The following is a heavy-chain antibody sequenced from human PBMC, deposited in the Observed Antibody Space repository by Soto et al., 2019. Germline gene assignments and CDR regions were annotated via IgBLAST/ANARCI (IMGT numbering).Heavy chain of an antibody. CDR3: GTASGWFGEFDY. CDR1: GFTFSSYA. V-gene: IGHV3-23*01. Sequence: EVQLLESGGGLVQPGGSLRLSCAASGFTFSSYAMSWVRQAPGKGLEWVSAISGSGGSTYYADSVKGRFTISRDNSKNTLYLQMNSLRGADTAVYYCGTASGWFGEFDYWGQGTLVTVSS. J-gene: IGHJ4*02. CDR2: ISGSGGST. D-gene: IGHD3-10*01.